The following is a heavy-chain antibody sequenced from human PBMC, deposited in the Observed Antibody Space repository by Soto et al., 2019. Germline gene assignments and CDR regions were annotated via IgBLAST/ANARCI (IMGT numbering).Heavy chain of an antibody. J-gene: IGHJ4*02. CDR1: GCSISSGGYF. V-gene: IGHV4-31*03. Sequence: SEILSLTCTVSGCSISSGGYFWSWIRQPPGKGLEWIGNIFYSGTTYYNPSLKSRVTISVDTSKNQFSLKLSSVTAADTAVYFCARGVLYWGQGTLVTVSS. D-gene: IGHD1-1*01. CDR3: ARGVLY. CDR2: IFYSGTT.